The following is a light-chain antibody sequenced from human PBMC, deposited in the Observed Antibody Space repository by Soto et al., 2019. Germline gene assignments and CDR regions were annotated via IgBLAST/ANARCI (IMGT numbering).Light chain of an antibody. CDR3: QQSYNTPYT. J-gene: IGKJ2*01. CDR1: QSISSY. V-gene: IGKV1-39*01. CDR2: AAS. Sequence: DIQMTQSPSSLSASVGDRLTITCRASQSISSYLNWYQQKPGKAPKLLIYAASSLQSGVPSRFSGGGSGTDFTLTISSLQPEDFATYYCQQSYNTPYTFGQGTNLEIK.